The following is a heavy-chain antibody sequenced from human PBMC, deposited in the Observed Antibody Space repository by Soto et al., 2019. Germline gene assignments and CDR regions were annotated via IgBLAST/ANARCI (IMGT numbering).Heavy chain of an antibody. CDR3: ARSWYYDILTGPTRGYYYGMDV. CDR2: NYSGGST. J-gene: IGHJ6*02. Sequence: EVQLVETGGGLIQPGGSLRLSCAASGFTVSSNYMSWVRQAPGKGLEWVSVNYSGGSTYYADSVKGRFTISRDNSKNTLYLQMNSLRAEDTAVYYCARSWYYDILTGPTRGYYYGMDVWGQGTTVTVSS. V-gene: IGHV3-53*02. CDR1: GFTVSSNY. D-gene: IGHD3-9*01.